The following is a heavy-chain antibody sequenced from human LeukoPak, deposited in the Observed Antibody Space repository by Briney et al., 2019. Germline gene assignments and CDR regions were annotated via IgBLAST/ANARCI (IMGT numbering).Heavy chain of an antibody. Sequence: SQTLSLTCTVSGGSISSGSYYWSWIRQPAWKGLEWIGLIYTSGSTNYNPSLKSRVTISVDTSKNQFSLKLSSVTAADTAVYYCTLSGSGAAAMYRWFDPWGQGTLVTVSS. V-gene: IGHV4-61*02. CDR2: IYTSGST. CDR1: GGSISSGSYY. D-gene: IGHD2-2*01. J-gene: IGHJ5*02. CDR3: TLSGSGAAAMYRWFDP.